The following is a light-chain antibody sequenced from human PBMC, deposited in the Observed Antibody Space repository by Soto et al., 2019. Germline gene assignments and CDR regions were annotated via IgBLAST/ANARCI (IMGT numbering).Light chain of an antibody. CDR1: SSNIGSNY. J-gene: IGLJ2*01. Sequence: QSVLTQPPSASVTPGQRVTISCSGSSSNIGSNYVFWYQHLPGTAPKLLIYRNTKRPSGVPDRFSGSKSGTSASLAISGLRSEDETDYYCAAWDDSLSGVVFGGGTKLTVL. CDR2: RNT. CDR3: AAWDDSLSGVV. V-gene: IGLV1-47*01.